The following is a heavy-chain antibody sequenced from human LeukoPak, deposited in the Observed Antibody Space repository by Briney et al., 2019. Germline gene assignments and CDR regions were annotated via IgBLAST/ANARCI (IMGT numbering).Heavy chain of an antibody. CDR2: IYPGDPDT. V-gene: IGHV5-51*01. Sequence: GESLKISCKGSGYSFTSYWTAWVRQMPGKGLEWMGIIYPGDPDTRYSPSFQGQVTISADQSISTAYLQWSSLKASDTAMYYCAGARHGDYRWDYWGQGTLVTVSS. J-gene: IGHJ4*02. CDR3: AGARHGDYRWDY. D-gene: IGHD4-17*01. CDR1: GYSFTSYW.